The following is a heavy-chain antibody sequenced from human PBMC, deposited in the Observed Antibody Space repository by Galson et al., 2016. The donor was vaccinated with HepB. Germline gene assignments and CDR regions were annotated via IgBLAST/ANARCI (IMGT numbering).Heavy chain of an antibody. D-gene: IGHD6-13*01. CDR3: SRQTITAAGDY. Sequence: WVRQPPGKGLEWIGRSYKSGRTYKNPSLKSRATMSVEPSKNNFSLKFTSVTAADTAVYYCSRQTITAAGDYWGQGTLVTVSS. J-gene: IGHJ4*02. V-gene: IGHV4-39*01. CDR2: SYKSGRT.